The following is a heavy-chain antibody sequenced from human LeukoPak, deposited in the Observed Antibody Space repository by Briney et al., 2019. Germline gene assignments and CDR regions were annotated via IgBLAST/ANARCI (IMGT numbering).Heavy chain of an antibody. D-gene: IGHD5-12*01. J-gene: IGHJ4*02. CDR3: ARDSGYDEANFDY. V-gene: IGHV1-2*04. CDR1: GYTFTGYY. Sequence: GASVKVSCKASGYTFTGYYMHWVRQAPGQGLEWMGWINPNSGGTNYAQKFQGWVTMTRDTSISTAYMELSRLRSDDTAVYYCARDSGYDEANFDYWGQGTLVTVSS. CDR2: INPNSGGT.